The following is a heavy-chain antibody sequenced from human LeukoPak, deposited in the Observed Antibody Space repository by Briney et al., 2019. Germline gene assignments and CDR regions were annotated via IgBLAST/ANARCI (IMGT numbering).Heavy chain of an antibody. CDR3: ARDHLEQQLVSR. V-gene: IGHV4-31*03. Sequence: SETLSLTCTVSGGSISSGGYYWSWIRQHPGKGLEWIGYIYYSGSTYYNPSLKSRVTISVDTSKNQFSLKLSSVTAADTAVYYCARDHLEQQLVSRWGQGTLVTVSS. CDR1: GGSISSGGYY. D-gene: IGHD6-13*01. J-gene: IGHJ4*02. CDR2: IYYSGST.